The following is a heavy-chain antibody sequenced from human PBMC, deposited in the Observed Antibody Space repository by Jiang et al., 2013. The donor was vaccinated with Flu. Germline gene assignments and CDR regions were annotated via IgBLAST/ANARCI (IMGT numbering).Heavy chain of an antibody. CDR2: IKQDGSEK. CDR1: GFTFSNYW. CDR3: ARAYFES. Sequence: CVASGFTFSNYWMHWVRQAPGRGLEWVANIKQDGSEKYYVDSVKGRFTISRDNAKNSLYLQMNSLRAEDTAVYYCARAYFESWGQGTLVTVSS. V-gene: IGHV3-7*04. J-gene: IGHJ4*02.